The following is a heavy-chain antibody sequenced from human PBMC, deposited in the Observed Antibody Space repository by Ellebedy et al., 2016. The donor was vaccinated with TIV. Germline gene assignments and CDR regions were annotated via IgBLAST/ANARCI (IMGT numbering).Heavy chain of an antibody. CDR3: ASSQGGYSYGWGDGMDV. V-gene: IGHV1-69*13. CDR2: IIPIFGTA. D-gene: IGHD5-18*01. J-gene: IGHJ6*02. Sequence: AASVKVSCKASGGTFSSYAISWVRQAPGQGLGWMGGIIPIFGTANYAQKFQGRVTITADESTSTAYMELSSLRSEDTAVYYWASSQGGYSYGWGDGMDVWGQGTTVTVSS. CDR1: GGTFSSYA.